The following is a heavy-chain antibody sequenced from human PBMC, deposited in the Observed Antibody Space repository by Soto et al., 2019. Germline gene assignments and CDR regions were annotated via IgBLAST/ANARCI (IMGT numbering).Heavy chain of an antibody. D-gene: IGHD4-17*01. V-gene: IGHV3-23*01. J-gene: IGHJ6*02. CDR1: GFTFSSYA. Sequence: PGGSLRLSCAASGFTFSSYAMSWVRQAPGKGLEWVSAISGSGGSTYYADSVKGRFTISRDNSKNTLYLQMNSLRAEDTAVYYCANDRSGVTTVTTNYYYGMDVWGQGTTVTVSS. CDR3: ANDRSGVTTVTTNYYYGMDV. CDR2: ISGSGGST.